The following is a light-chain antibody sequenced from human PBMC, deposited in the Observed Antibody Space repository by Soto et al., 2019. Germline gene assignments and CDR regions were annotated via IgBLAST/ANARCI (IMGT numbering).Light chain of an antibody. V-gene: IGKV3-15*01. Sequence: EIVMTQSPVTLSVYPGERATLSCRAGQSVSSNLAWYQQKPGQAPRLLIYGASTRATGIPARFTGSGSGTEFTLTISSLQFDDSAVYYCQQYNNWWTFGQGTKVEIK. J-gene: IGKJ1*01. CDR3: QQYNNWWT. CDR1: QSVSSN. CDR2: GAS.